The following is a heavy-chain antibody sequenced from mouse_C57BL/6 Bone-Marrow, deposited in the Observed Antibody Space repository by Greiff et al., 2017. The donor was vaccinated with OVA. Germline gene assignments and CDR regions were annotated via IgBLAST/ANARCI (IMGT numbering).Heavy chain of an antibody. V-gene: IGHV5-2*01. Sequence: EVQLQQSGGGLVQPGESLKLSCESNEYEFPSHDMSWVRKTPEKRLELVAAINSDGGSTNYPATMERRFIISRDNTKKTLYLQMSSLRSEDTALYYCARPYYEDWYFDVWGTGTTVTVSS. D-gene: IGHD2-4*01. CDR3: ARPYYEDWYFDV. CDR1: EYEFPSHD. J-gene: IGHJ1*03. CDR2: INSDGGST.